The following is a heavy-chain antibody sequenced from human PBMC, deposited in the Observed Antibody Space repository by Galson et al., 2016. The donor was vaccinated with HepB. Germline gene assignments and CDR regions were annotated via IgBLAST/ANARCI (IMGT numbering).Heavy chain of an antibody. Sequence: ETLSLTCSVSGGPISRGGYYWGWIRQPPGKALEWMGYIYSTGTTYYNPSLKSRDTLSVDTSKNQVSLKLTSVTAADTAVYYCARGGNCGGDCYSFDHWGQGDLAAVSS. V-gene: IGHV4-39*01. J-gene: IGHJ4*02. D-gene: IGHD2-21*02. CDR3: ARGGNCGGDCYSFDH. CDR1: GGPISRGGYY. CDR2: IYSTGTT.